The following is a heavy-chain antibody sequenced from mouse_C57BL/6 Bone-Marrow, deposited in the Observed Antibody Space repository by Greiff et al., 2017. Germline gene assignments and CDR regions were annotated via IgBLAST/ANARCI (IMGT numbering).Heavy chain of an antibody. CDR3: ARYGYYRYWYFDV. V-gene: IGHV3-8*01. D-gene: IGHD2-3*01. CDR2: ISYSGST. CDR1: GYSITSDY. J-gene: IGHJ1*03. Sequence: EVQGVESGPGLAKPSQTLSLTCSVTGYSITSDYWNWIRKFPGNKLEYMGYISYSGSTYYTPSLKSRISITRDTSKNQYYLQLNSVTTEDTATYYCARYGYYRYWYFDVWGTGTTVTVSS.